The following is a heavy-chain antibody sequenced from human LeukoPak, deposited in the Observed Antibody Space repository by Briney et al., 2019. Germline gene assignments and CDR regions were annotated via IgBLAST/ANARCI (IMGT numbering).Heavy chain of an antibody. CDR2: INYDGSEK. CDR3: AKGGSAKFDY. J-gene: IGHJ4*02. V-gene: IGHV3-7*01. CDR1: GITFSSYG. D-gene: IGHD6-25*01. Sequence: GGSLRLSCAASGITFSSYGMSWVRQAPGKGLEWVANINYDGSEKYYVDSVKGRFTISRDNAKNSLYLQMNSLRAEDTAVYYCAKGGSAKFDYWGQGTLVTVSS.